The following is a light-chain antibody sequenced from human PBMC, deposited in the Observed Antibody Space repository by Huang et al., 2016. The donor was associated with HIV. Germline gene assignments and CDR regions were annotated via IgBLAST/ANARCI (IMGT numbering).Light chain of an antibody. CDR2: WAA. CDR3: QQHYGRQSI. J-gene: IGKJ1*01. CDR1: QSLLYRSNNKNY. V-gene: IGKV4-1*01. Sequence: IVMTQSPESLAVSLGERASINCKSSQSLLYRSNNKNYLAWYQKKQGHPPTLLIYWAAVRDVGVPERFSGGGSGTNFTLTINSLQADDVAVYYCQQHYGRQSIFGQGT.